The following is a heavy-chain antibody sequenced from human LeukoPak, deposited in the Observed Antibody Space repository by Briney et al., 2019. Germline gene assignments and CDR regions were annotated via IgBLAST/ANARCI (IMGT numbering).Heavy chain of an antibody. J-gene: IGHJ4*02. V-gene: IGHV4-39*01. CDR1: GFTFGNYS. Sequence: GSLRLSCAASGFTFGNYSMSWVRQAPGKGLEWIGTIYYAGDTYYNPSLKSRVTMSVDTSKNQLILKLTSVTAADAAVYYCARRTGLFAPAGSDWGQGTLVIVSS. CDR2: IYYAGDT. CDR3: ARRTGLFAPAGSD. D-gene: IGHD6-13*01.